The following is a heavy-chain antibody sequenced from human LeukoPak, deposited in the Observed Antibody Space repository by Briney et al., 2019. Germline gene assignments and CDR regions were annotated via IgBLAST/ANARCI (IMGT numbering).Heavy chain of an antibody. CDR3: AKDTYSYDSYGFQH. Sequence: PGGSLRLSCAASGFTFSSYSMNWVRQAPGKGLEWVSSISSSSSYIFHADSVKGRFTISRDNARNSLYLQMNSLRVEDTAVYYCAKDTYSYDSYGFQHWGQGTLVTVPS. J-gene: IGHJ1*01. CDR1: GFTFSSYS. D-gene: IGHD3-22*01. V-gene: IGHV3-21*01. CDR2: ISSSSSYI.